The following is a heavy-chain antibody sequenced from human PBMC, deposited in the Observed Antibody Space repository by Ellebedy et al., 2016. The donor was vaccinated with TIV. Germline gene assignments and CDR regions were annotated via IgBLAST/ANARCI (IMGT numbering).Heavy chain of an antibody. J-gene: IGHJ4*02. CDR2: TKEDGSEK. CDR1: GFPFSSFW. CDR3: ARDRGYDTFDY. Sequence: GESLKISCAASGFPFSSFWMSWVRPAPGQGLEWVATTKEDGSEKYYVDSVRGRFTISRDNAKNSLYLQMNSLRAEDTAVYYCARDRGYDTFDYWGQGILVTVSS. V-gene: IGHV3-7*01. D-gene: IGHD5-12*01.